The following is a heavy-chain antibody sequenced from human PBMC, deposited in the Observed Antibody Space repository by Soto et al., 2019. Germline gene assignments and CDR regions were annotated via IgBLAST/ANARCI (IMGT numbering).Heavy chain of an antibody. V-gene: IGHV1-69*13. D-gene: IGHD2-15*01. CDR3: ARVSGDCSGGSCYSVLSYYYGMDV. CDR1: GGTFSSYA. CDR2: IIPIFGTA. Sequence: ASVKVSCKASGGTFSSYAISWVRQAPGQGLEWMGGIIPIFGTANYAQKFQGRVTITADESTSTAYMELSSLRSEDTAVYYCARVSGDCSGGSCYSVLSYYYGMDVWGQGTTVTVSS. J-gene: IGHJ6*02.